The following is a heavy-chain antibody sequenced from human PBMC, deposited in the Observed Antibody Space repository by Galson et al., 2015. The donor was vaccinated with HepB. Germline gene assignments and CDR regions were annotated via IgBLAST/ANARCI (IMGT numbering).Heavy chain of an antibody. D-gene: IGHD3-10*01. J-gene: IGHJ6*03. Sequence: SLRLSCAASGFTFSGSAMHWVRQASGKGLEWVGRIRSKANSYATAYAASVKGRFTISRDDSKNTAYLPMNSLKTEDTAVYYCTRHGRGYYYGSGSYYRHYYYYMDVWGKGTTVTVSS. CDR1: GFTFSGSA. CDR2: IRSKANSYAT. V-gene: IGHV3-73*01. CDR3: TRHGRGYYYGSGSYYRHYYYYMDV.